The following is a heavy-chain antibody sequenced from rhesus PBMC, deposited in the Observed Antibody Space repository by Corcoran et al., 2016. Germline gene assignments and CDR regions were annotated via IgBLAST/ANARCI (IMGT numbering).Heavy chain of an antibody. Sequence: QVQLQESGPGLVKPSETLSLTCAVSGASLRSFWWRLIRQPPGKGLEWIGEVNGNSCSTYYNPSLKSRVTSSKDASKNQFSLKLSSVTAAHTAVYYCASLVVAIWYRFDVWGPGVLVTVSS. CDR2: VNGNSCST. D-gene: IGHD4-17*01. CDR3: ASLVVAIWYRFDV. J-gene: IGHJ5-1*01. V-gene: IGHV4-80*01. CDR1: GASLRSFW.